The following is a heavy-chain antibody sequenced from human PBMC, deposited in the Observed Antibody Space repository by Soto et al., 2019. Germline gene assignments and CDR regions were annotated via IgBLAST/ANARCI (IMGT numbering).Heavy chain of an antibody. CDR2: ISAYNGNT. CDR1: GYTFTSYG. V-gene: IGHV1-18*01. Sequence: ASVKVSCKASGYTFTSYGISWERQAPGQGLEWMGWISAYNGNTNYAQKLQGRVTMTTDTSTSTAYMELRSLRSDDTAVYYCARVTIYCSSTSCEAFDYWGQGTLITVSS. J-gene: IGHJ4*02. CDR3: ARVTIYCSSTSCEAFDY. D-gene: IGHD2-2*01.